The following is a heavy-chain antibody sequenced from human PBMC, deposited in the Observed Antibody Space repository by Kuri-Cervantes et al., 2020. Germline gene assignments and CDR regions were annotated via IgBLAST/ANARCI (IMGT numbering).Heavy chain of an antibody. V-gene: IGHV4-34*01. D-gene: IGHD2-15*01. Sequence: SETLSLTCAVYGGSFSGYYWSWLRQPPGKGLEWIGEINHSGSTNYNPSLKSRVTISVDTSKNQFSLKLSSVTAADTAVYYCARDFSRDFVVVVPALTDYWGQGTLVTVSS. CDR3: ARDFSRDFVVVVPALTDY. J-gene: IGHJ4*02. CDR1: GGSFSGYY. CDR2: INHSGST.